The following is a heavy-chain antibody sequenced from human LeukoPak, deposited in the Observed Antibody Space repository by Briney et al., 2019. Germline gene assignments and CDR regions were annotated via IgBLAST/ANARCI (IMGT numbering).Heavy chain of an antibody. CDR2: IYYSGST. CDR3: ARDSHGATLGY. V-gene: IGHV4-59*12. Sequence: SETLSLTCTVSGGSISSYYWSWIRQPPGKGLEWIGYIYYSGSTNYNPSLKSRVTISVDTSKNQFSLKLSSVTAADTAVYYCARDSHGATLGYWGQGTLVTVSS. J-gene: IGHJ4*02. CDR1: GGSISSYY. D-gene: IGHD4-17*01.